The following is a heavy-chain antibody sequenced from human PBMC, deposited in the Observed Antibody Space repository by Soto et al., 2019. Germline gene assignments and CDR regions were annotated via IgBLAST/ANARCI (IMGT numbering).Heavy chain of an antibody. Sequence: QVQLQESGPGLVKPSQTLSLTCTVSGGSISSGGYYWSWIRQHPGKGLEWIRYISYSGSTYYNPSIKSRVNISVDTSKNQFSLKLSSVNAADTAVYYGAREGGATGFDYWGQGTLVTVSS. V-gene: IGHV4-31*03. D-gene: IGHD1-26*01. J-gene: IGHJ4*02. CDR3: AREGGATGFDY. CDR2: ISYSGST. CDR1: GGSISSGGYY.